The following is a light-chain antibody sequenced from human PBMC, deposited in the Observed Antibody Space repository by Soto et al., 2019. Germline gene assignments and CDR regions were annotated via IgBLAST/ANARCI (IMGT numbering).Light chain of an antibody. CDR3: QHYNIWPYT. CDR2: GAS. CDR1: QSVYNNY. Sequence: EIVLTQSPGTVSLSPGERATLSCRASQSVYNNYIAWYQQSPGQAPRVLIYGASTRATGTPDRFSGSGSGTDFTFTISRLEPEDSAVYYCQHYNIWPYTFGQGTKLEI. J-gene: IGKJ2*01. V-gene: IGKV3-20*01.